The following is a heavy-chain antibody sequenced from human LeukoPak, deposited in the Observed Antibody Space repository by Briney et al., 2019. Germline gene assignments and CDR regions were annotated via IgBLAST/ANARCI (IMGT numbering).Heavy chain of an antibody. V-gene: IGHV4-4*02. CDR3: ARGPRITIFGVDSAAGFDP. J-gene: IGHJ5*02. D-gene: IGHD3-3*01. CDR2: IYHSGST. CDR1: GGSISSSNW. Sequence: SETLSLTCAVSGGSISSSNWWSWVRQPPGKGLEWIGEIYHSGSTNYNPSLKSRVTISVDTSKNQFSLKLSSVTAADTAVYYCARGPRITIFGVDSAAGFDPWGQGTLVTVSS.